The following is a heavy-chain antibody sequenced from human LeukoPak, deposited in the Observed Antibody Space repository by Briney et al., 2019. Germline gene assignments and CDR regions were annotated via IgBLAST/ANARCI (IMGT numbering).Heavy chain of an antibody. CDR3: ARDVEI. Sequence: SETLSLTCAVYGGSFSGHYWSWIRQPPGKGLEWIGEINHSGSTNYNPSLKSRVTISIDTSKNQFSLKLSSVTPEDTAVYYCARDVEIWGQGTMVTVSS. J-gene: IGHJ3*02. V-gene: IGHV4-34*01. D-gene: IGHD1-1*01. CDR1: GGSFSGHY. CDR2: INHSGST.